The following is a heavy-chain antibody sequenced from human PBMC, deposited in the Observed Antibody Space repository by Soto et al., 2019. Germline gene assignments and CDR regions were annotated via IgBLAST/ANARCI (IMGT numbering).Heavy chain of an antibody. V-gene: IGHV1-8*01. CDR2: MNPNSGNT. D-gene: IGHD3-10*01. J-gene: IGHJ3*02. Sequence: QVQLVQSGAEVKKPGASVKVSCKASGYTFTSYDINWVRQATGQGLEWMGWMNPNSGNTGYAQKFQGRVTMTRNTSMRTAYMVLSSLRSEDTAVYYCARCINYYASVDDAFDIWGQGTMVTVSS. CDR1: GYTFTSYD. CDR3: ARCINYYASVDDAFDI.